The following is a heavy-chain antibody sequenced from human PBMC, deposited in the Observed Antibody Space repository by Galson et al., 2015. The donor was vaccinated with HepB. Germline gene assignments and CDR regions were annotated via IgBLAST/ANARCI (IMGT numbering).Heavy chain of an antibody. CDR1: GFTFSSYA. D-gene: IGHD6-19*01. CDR3: AKHEQWLVGGMDV. CDR2: IVGGGHST. V-gene: IGHV3-23*01. J-gene: IGHJ6*02. Sequence: SLRLSCAASGFTFSSYAMSWVRQAPGKGLEWVSTIVGGGHSTYYADSVKGRFTISRDNSKNTLYLQMNSLRAEDTALYYCAKHEQWLVGGMDVWGQGTTVTVSS.